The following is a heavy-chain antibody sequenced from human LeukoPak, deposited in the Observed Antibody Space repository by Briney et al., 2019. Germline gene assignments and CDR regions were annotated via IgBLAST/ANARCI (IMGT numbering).Heavy chain of an antibody. Sequence: GGSLRLSCAASGFTFSSYSMNWVRQAPGKGLEWVSSISSSSSYIYYADSVKGRFTISRDNSKNTLYLQMDSLSAEDTAVYYCARARNELRYAFDIWGQGTMVTVSS. D-gene: IGHD4-23*01. V-gene: IGHV3-21*01. CDR3: ARARNELRYAFDI. J-gene: IGHJ3*02. CDR2: ISSSSSYI. CDR1: GFTFSSYS.